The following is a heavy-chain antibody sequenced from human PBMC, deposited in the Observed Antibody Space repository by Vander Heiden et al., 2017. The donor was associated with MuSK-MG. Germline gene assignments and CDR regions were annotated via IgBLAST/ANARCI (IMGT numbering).Heavy chain of an antibody. CDR2: ISGSGANT. V-gene: IGHV3-23*01. J-gene: IGHJ4*01. CDR3: ARGRNENYYFFDH. CDR1: GFSSCRNA. D-gene: IGHD1-7*01. Sequence: VQLLQAGVGLVQPGGSLRLSGSASGFSSCRNAMTCVRQAPGKGLEWVSTISGSGANTNDAYALRGRFTVSRDNSKNTMYLQMGSMRREDLAVYYGARGRNENYYFFDHWGPGTLVSVSS.